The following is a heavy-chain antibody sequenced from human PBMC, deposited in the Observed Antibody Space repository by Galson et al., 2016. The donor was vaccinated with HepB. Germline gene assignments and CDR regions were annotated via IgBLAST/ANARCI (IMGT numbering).Heavy chain of an antibody. CDR1: GYSFTSYW. J-gene: IGHJ4*02. D-gene: IGHD3-22*01. CDR3: ARLGYYDSSGYYGPGGY. V-gene: IGHV5-10-1*01. Sequence: QSGAEAKKPGESLRISCTCSGYSFTSYWISWVRQMPGKGREWMGRIDPRDSYTNYSQSLQGHVTISDDKSICTAYLQWSSLKASDTAMYYCARLGYYDSSGYYGPGGYWGQGTLVTVSS. CDR2: IDPRDSYT.